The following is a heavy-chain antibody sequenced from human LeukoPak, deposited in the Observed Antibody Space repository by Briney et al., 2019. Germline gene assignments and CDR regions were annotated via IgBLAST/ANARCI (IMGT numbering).Heavy chain of an antibody. CDR1: GFTFSIYG. J-gene: IGHJ4*02. Sequence: GGSLRLSCAVSGFTFSIYGMTWVRQAPGKGLEWVSAICGSGCGGTTYYADSVKGRFTISRDNSKNTLYLQMNSLRAEDTAVYYCARLPGGRHLNWGQGTLVTVSS. D-gene: IGHD2-15*01. CDR2: ICGSGCGGTT. CDR3: ARLPGGRHLN. V-gene: IGHV3-23*01.